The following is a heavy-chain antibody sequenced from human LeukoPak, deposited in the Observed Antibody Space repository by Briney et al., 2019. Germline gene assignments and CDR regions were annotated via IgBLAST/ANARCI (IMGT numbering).Heavy chain of an antibody. CDR3: ARTLGGYDILTGYGY. Sequence: ASVKVSCKASGYTCTSYDINWVRQATGQGLEWMGWMHPNSGNTGYAQKFQGRVTMTRNTSISTAYMALSSLRSEDTAVYYGARTLGGYDILTGYGYLGQGTLVTVSS. D-gene: IGHD3-9*01. V-gene: IGHV1-8*01. CDR1: GYTCTSYD. J-gene: IGHJ4*02. CDR2: MHPNSGNT.